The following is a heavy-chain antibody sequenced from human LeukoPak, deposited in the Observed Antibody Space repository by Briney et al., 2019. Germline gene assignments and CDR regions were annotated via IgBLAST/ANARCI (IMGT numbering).Heavy chain of an antibody. D-gene: IGHD4-17*01. Sequence: PGGSLRLSRAASGFTFTNYNMNWVRQAPGKGLEWVSSISSSSSYIYSADSVKGRFTISRDNAKNSLYLQMNSLRVEDTAVYYYAARPHYGERPIAHWGQGTLVTVSS. J-gene: IGHJ4*02. CDR1: GFTFTNYN. CDR3: AARPHYGERPIAH. CDR2: ISSSSSYI. V-gene: IGHV3-21*01.